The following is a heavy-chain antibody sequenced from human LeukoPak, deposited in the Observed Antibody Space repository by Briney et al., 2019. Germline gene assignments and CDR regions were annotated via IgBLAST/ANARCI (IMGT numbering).Heavy chain of an antibody. V-gene: IGHV4-59*01. CDR2: MFYSGSI. CDR1: GGSISGYY. CDR3: VRNTLGHYDAFDI. Sequence: SETLSLTCTVSGGSISGYYWSWIRQPPGKGLEWIGYMFYSGSINYNSSLKSRVTISVDTSRNQFSLKLSSMTAADTAVYYCVRNTLGHYDAFDIWGQGTMVTVSP. J-gene: IGHJ3*02. D-gene: IGHD1/OR15-1a*01.